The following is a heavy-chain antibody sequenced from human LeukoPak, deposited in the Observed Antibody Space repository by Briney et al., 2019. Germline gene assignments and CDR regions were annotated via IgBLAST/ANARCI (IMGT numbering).Heavy chain of an antibody. CDR3: ARVRDDIVVVPAAPPGGRGRYYFDY. CDR2: IYHSGST. Sequence: PSETLSLTCAVSGYSISSGYYWGWIRQPPGKGLEWIGSIYHSGSTYYNPSLKSRVTISVDTSKNQFSLNLSSVTAADTAVYYCARVRDDIVVVPAAPPGGRGRYYFDYWGQGTLVTVSS. D-gene: IGHD2-2*01. V-gene: IGHV4-38-2*01. J-gene: IGHJ4*02. CDR1: GYSISSGYY.